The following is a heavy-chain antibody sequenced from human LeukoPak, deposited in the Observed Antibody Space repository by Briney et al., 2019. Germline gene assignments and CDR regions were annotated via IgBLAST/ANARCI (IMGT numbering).Heavy chain of an antibody. CDR2: IYYSGST. V-gene: IGHV4-39*01. J-gene: IGHJ4*02. D-gene: IGHD3-10*01. CDR1: GGSINSSSYY. CDR3: ARHPSRYYYGSGSSLSPVDY. Sequence: PSETLSLTCTVSGGSINSSSYYWGWIRQPPGKGLEWIGSIYYSGSTYYNPSLKGRVTISVDTSKNQFSLKLSSVTAADTAVYYCARHPSRYYYGSGSSLSPVDYWGQGTLVTVSS.